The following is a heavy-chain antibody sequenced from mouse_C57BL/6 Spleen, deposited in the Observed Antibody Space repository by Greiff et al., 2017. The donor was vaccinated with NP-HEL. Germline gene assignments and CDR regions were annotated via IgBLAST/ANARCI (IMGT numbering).Heavy chain of an antibody. D-gene: IGHD2-2*01. CDR2: INPSNGGT. V-gene: IGHV1-53*01. Sequence: QVQLQQPGTELVKPGASVKLSCKASGYTFTSYWMHWVKQRPGQGLEWIGNINPSNGGTNYNEKFKSKATLTVDKSASTAYMQLSSLTSEDSAVYYWARERGYGYDVDAMDYWGQGTSVTVSS. J-gene: IGHJ4*01. CDR1: GYTFTSYW. CDR3: ARERGYGYDVDAMDY.